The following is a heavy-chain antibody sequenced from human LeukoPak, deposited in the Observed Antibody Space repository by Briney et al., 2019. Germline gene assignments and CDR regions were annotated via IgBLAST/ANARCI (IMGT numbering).Heavy chain of an antibody. J-gene: IGHJ4*02. V-gene: IGHV4-4*09. CDR3: ARLRVSGSYLYYFDY. D-gene: IGHD1-26*01. CDR2: ILTSGTT. Sequence: SETLSLTCAVYGGSFSGYHWSWVRQPPGKGLGWIGYILTSGTTNYNPSLKSRLTISGDTSKNQFTLRLSSVTAADTAVYFCARLRVSGSYLYYFDYWGQGTLVTVSS. CDR1: GGSFSGYH.